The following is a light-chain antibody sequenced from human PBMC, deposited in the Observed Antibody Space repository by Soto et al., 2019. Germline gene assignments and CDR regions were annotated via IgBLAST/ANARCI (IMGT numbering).Light chain of an antibody. CDR1: QSISSY. CDR2: AAS. J-gene: IGKJ1*01. Sequence: DIQMTQSPSSLSASVGDRVTITCRASQSISSYFNWYQQKPGKAPKLLIYAASTLQFGVPSRFSGSGSGTDFTLTISSLQPEDFATYYCQQSYRSPTFGQGTKVDIK. V-gene: IGKV1-39*01. CDR3: QQSYRSPT.